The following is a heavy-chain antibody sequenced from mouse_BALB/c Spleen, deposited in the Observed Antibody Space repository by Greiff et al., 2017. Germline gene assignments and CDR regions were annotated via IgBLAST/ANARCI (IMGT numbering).Heavy chain of an antibody. CDR3: ARGEVAVAMDY. CDR1: GFTFSSYA. J-gene: IGHJ4*01. D-gene: IGHD1-1*02. V-gene: IGHV5-6-5*01. Sequence: EVKVVESGGGLVKPGGSLKLSCAASGFTFSSYAMSWVRQTPEKRLEWVASISSGGSTYYPDSVKGRFTISRDNARNILYLQMSSLRSEDTAMYYCARGEVAVAMDYGGQGTSVTVSS. CDR2: ISSGGST.